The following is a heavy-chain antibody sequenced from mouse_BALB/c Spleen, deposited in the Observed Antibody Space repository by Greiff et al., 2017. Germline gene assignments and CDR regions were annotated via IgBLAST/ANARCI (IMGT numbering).Heavy chain of an antibody. Sequence: EVKLQQSGAELVRSGASVKLSCTASGFNIKDYYMHWVKQRPEQGLEWIGWIDPENGDTEYAPKFQGKATMTADTSSNTAYLQLSSLTSEDTAVYYCNAWGGNYWFAYWGQGTLVTVSA. CDR3: NAWGGNYWFAY. V-gene: IGHV14-4*02. CDR2: IDPENGDT. J-gene: IGHJ3*01. CDR1: GFNIKDYY. D-gene: IGHD2-1*01.